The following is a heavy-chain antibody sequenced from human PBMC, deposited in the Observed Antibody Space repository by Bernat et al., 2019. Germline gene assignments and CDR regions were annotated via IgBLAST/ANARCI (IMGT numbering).Heavy chain of an antibody. J-gene: IGHJ4*02. Sequence: EVQLVESGGGLLQPGGSLRLSCAVSGLTFSSYWIHWVRQAPGKGLVWVSRISTDGSATSYADSVKGRFTISRDNAKNTLYLQMNSLRAEDTAVYYCARGKRGYSDLLDYWGQGTLVTVSS. CDR1: GLTFSSYW. V-gene: IGHV3-74*01. CDR2: ISTDGSAT. D-gene: IGHD5-18*01. CDR3: ARGKRGYSDLLDY.